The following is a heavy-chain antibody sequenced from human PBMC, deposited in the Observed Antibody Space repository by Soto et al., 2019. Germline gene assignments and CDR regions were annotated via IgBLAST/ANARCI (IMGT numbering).Heavy chain of an antibody. J-gene: IGHJ6*02. D-gene: IGHD2-2*01. CDR3: AGIVVVPAATYYYGMDV. V-gene: IGHV4-34*01. CDR1: GGSFSGYY. CDR2: INHSGST. Sequence: SETLSLTCAVYGGSFSGYYWSWIRQPPGKGLEWIGEINHSGSTNYNPSLKSRVTISVDTSKNQFSLKLSSVTAADTAVYYCAGIVVVPAATYYYGMDVWGQGTTVTVSS.